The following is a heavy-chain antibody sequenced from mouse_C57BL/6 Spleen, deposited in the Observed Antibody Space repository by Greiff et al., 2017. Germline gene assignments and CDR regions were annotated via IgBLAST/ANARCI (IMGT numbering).Heavy chain of an antibody. CDR2: INPGSGGT. D-gene: IGHD1-1*01. CDR1: GYAFTNYL. V-gene: IGHV1-54*01. Sequence: QVQLQQSGAELVRPGTSVKVSCTASGYAFTNYLIEWVKQRPGQGLEWIGVINPGSGGTNYNEKFKGKATLTADKSSSTAYMQLSSLTSEDSAVYFGARDGTLYAMDYWGQGTSVTVSS. CDR3: ARDGTLYAMDY. J-gene: IGHJ4*01.